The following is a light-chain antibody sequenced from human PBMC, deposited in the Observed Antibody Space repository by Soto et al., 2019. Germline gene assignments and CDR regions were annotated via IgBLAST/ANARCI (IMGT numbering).Light chain of an antibody. CDR3: QHYNNWPVT. CDR1: QSVSSN. CDR2: GAS. Sequence: EVVMTQSPATLSVSPGERVTLSCVASQSVSSNLAWYQQKPGQAPRLLIYGASTRATGIPARFSGSGSGVEFTLTIGSLQSEDFAVYYCQHYNNWPVTFGPGTKVDIK. V-gene: IGKV3-15*01. J-gene: IGKJ3*01.